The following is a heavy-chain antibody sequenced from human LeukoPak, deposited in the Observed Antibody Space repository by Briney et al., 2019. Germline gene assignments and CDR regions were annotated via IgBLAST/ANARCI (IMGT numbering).Heavy chain of an antibody. CDR1: GYTFTSYD. Sequence: GASVKVSCKASGYTFTSYDINWVRQAPGQGLEWMGGIIPIFGTANYAQKFQGRVTIIADESTSTAYMELSSLRSEDTAVYYCARKRNYYGSGSYYEDDYYGMDVWGQGTTVTVSS. J-gene: IGHJ6*02. CDR2: IIPIFGTA. CDR3: ARKRNYYGSGSYYEDDYYGMDV. V-gene: IGHV1-69*13. D-gene: IGHD3-10*01.